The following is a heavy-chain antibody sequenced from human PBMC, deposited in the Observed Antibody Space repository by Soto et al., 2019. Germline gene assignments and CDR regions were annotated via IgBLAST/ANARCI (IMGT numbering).Heavy chain of an antibody. Sequence: GGSLRLSCAASGFTFSSYGMHWVRQAPGKGLEWVAVIWYDGSNKYYADSVKGRFTISRDNSKNTLYLQMNSLRAEDTAVYYCARDPSIAAAGLYNWFDPWGQGTLVTVSS. CDR2: IWYDGSNK. CDR3: ARDPSIAAAGLYNWFDP. CDR1: GFTFSSYG. V-gene: IGHV3-33*01. D-gene: IGHD6-13*01. J-gene: IGHJ5*02.